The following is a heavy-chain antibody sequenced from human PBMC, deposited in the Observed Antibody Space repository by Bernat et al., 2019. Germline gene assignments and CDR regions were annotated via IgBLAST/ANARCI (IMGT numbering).Heavy chain of an antibody. CDR2: MWSDGSNK. V-gene: IGHV3-33*01. Sequence: QVQLVESGGGVVQPGRSLRLSCAASGFTFSSHVVHWVRQAPGKGLEWVAVMWSDGSNKYYGDPVKGRFTISRDTSTNTLYLEMNSLRVEDTAVYYCARTTATDWFFDLWGRGTLVTVSS. CDR3: ARTTATDWFFDL. J-gene: IGHJ2*01. D-gene: IGHD1-14*01. CDR1: GFTFSSHV.